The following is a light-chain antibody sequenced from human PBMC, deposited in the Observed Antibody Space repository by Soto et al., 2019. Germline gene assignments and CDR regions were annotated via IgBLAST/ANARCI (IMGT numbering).Light chain of an antibody. Sequence: DIVMTQSPDSLAVSLGERATINCKSSQSVLYSSNNKNYLAWYQHKPGQPPKVLIYWASTRESGVPDRFSGSGSGTDFPLTISSLQAEDVAFYYCQQYYSTPPTFGQGTKVEIK. V-gene: IGKV4-1*01. CDR2: WAS. CDR1: QSVLYSSNNKNY. J-gene: IGKJ1*01. CDR3: QQYYSTPPT.